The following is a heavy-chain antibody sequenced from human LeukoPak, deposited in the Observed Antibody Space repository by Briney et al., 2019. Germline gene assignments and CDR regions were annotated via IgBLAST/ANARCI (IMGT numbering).Heavy chain of an antibody. V-gene: IGHV3-30-3*02. CDR2: ISYDGSNK. CDR1: GFTFSSYA. D-gene: IGHD2-2*02. CDR3: AKCREVVPAAILTFFDY. Sequence: PGGSLRLSCAASGFTFSSYAMHWVRQAPGKGLEWVAVISYDGSNKYYADSVKGRFTISRDNSKNTLYLQMNSLRAEDTAVYYCAKCREVVPAAILTFFDYWGQGTLVTVSS. J-gene: IGHJ4*02.